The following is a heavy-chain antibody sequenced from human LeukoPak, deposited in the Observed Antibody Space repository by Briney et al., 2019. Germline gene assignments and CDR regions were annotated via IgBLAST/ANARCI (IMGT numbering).Heavy chain of an antibody. J-gene: IGHJ4*02. V-gene: IGHV4-61*02. CDR1: GGSISSGSYY. CDR2: IYSSGST. D-gene: IGHD3-22*01. CDR3: ARQTYYDNRLLFAY. Sequence: SQTLSLTCTVSGGSISSGSYYWSWIRHPAGKGPEWIGRIYSSGSTNYNPSLKSRATISVDTSKNQFSLKLTSVTAADTAVYYCARQTYYDNRLLFAYWGQGILVTVSS.